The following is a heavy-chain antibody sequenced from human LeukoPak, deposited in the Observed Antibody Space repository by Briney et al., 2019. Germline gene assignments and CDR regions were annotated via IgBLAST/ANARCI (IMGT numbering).Heavy chain of an antibody. D-gene: IGHD1-26*01. V-gene: IGHV3-33*06. J-gene: IGHJ5*02. CDR2: IWSDVTNK. CDR3: AKGRWESLNWFDT. Sequence: PGGSLILSCAASGFTFSASGMHWVRQAPGKGLEWVAVIWSDVTNKYYADSVKGRFTISRDNPKNTLYLEMNNVRAEDTAVYYCAKGRWESLNWFDTWGEGNLVTVSS. CDR1: GFTFSASG.